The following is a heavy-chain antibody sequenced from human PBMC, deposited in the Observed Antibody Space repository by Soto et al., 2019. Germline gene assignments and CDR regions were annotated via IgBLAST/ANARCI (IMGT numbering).Heavy chain of an antibody. J-gene: IGHJ4*02. V-gene: IGHV3-21*01. CDR1: GFTFSSYS. CDR2: ISSSSSYI. Sequence: EVQLVESGGGLVKPGGSLRLSCAASGFTFSSYSMNWVRQAPGKGLEWVSSISSSSSYIYYADSVKGRFTISRDNAKNARYLQLNSLRADDAAVYDCAGVGGSGWDVYYWGRGTLVTVSS. D-gene: IGHD6-19*01. CDR3: AGVGGSGWDVYY.